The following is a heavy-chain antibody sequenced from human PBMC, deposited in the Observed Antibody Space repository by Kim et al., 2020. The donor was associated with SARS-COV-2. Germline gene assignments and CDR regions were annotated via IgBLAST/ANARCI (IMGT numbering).Heavy chain of an antibody. D-gene: IGHD4-4*01. CDR3: ARLAGLMTTVTTPTDAFDI. J-gene: IGHJ3*02. Sequence: GESLKISCKGSGYSFTSYWIGWVRQMPGKGLEWMGIIYPGDSDTRYSPSFQGQVTISADKSISTAYLQWSSLKASDTAMYYCARLAGLMTTVTTPTDAFDIWGQGTMVTVSS. V-gene: IGHV5-51*01. CDR1: GYSFTSYW. CDR2: IYPGDSDT.